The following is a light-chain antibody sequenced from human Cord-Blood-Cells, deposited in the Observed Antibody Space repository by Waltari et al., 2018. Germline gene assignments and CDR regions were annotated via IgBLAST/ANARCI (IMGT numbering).Light chain of an antibody. J-gene: IGKJ4*02. CDR1: QGISSY. Sequence: WVPQTPFLLSAYTGDSLTISCRMSQGISSYLTWYQQKPGKAPVLLRYAASSLQSGFRSRFSCSESETDVTLTISCVQSEVVATYCGRREYSFPLSFGGGTKVEIK. CDR3: RREYSFPLS. CDR2: AAS. V-gene: IGKV1D-8*01.